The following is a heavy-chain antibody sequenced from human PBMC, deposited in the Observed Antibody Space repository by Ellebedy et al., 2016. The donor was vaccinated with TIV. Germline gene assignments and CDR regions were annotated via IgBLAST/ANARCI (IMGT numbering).Heavy chain of an antibody. CDR2: MYYSGNA. J-gene: IGHJ5*02. CDR1: GGSINTTGSY. D-gene: IGHD5-12*01. CDR3: ARGVGYVLSP. Sequence: SETLSLTXTVSGGSINTTGSYWSWIRQHSGKGLEWIAYMYYSGNAYYNSSLKSRVTISIDTSKNHFSLKLTSVTAADTAVYYCARGVGYVLSPWGQGSLVTVSS. V-gene: IGHV4-31*03.